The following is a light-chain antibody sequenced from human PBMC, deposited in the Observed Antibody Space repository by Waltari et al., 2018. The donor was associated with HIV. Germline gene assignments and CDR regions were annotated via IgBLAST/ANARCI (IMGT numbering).Light chain of an antibody. V-gene: IGLV2-14*01. Sequence: QSALTQPASVSGSPGQSITISCTGTSSDVGGYNYFSWYQQHPGKAPKLMIYGRSNRPSGVSTRFSGSKSGNTASLTISGLQAEDEADYYCSSYTSSSTLVFGGGTKLTVL. CDR3: SSYTSSSTLV. CDR1: SSDVGGYNY. J-gene: IGLJ2*01. CDR2: GRS.